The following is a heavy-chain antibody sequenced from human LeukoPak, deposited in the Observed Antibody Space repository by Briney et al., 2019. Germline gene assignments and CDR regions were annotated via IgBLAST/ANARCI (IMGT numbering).Heavy chain of an antibody. Sequence: SETLSLTCTVSGGSIGSSSYYWGWIRQPPGKGLEWIGSIYYSGSTYYNPSLKSRVTISVDTSKNQFSLKLSSVTAADTAVYYCARAARIALYYMDVWGKGTTVTVSS. D-gene: IGHD6-13*01. V-gene: IGHV4-39*01. CDR3: ARAARIALYYMDV. J-gene: IGHJ6*03. CDR2: IYYSGST. CDR1: GGSIGSSSYY.